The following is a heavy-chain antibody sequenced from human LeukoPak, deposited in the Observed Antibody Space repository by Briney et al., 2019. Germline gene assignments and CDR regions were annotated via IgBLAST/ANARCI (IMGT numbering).Heavy chain of an antibody. CDR1: GGSISSYY. Sequence: SETLSLTCTVSGGSISSYYWSWIRQPPGKGLEWIGYIYYSGSTYYNPSLKSRVTISVDTSKNQFSLKLSSVTAADTAVYYCARAPRTPRYCSSTSCYHGGYYYYYYMDVWGKGTTVTVSS. D-gene: IGHD2-2*01. J-gene: IGHJ6*03. CDR2: IYYSGST. CDR3: ARAPRTPRYCSSTSCYHGGYYYYYYMDV. V-gene: IGHV4-59*01.